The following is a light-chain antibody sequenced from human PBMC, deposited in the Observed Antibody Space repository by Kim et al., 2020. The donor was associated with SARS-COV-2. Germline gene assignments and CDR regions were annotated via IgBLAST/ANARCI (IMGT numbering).Light chain of an antibody. J-gene: IGLJ1*01. V-gene: IGLV3-19*01. CDR1: SLRSYS. CDR3: NSRKSSGNPYV. Sequence: SSELTQDPAVSVALGQTVRITYQGDSLRSYSANWYQQKPGQAPLLVIYGKNNRPSGIPDRFSGTSSGNTASLTITGAQAEDEADYYCNSRKSSGNPYVFG. CDR2: GKN.